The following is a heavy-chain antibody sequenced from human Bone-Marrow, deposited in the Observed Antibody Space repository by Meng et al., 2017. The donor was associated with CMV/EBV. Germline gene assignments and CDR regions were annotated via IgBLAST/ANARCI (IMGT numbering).Heavy chain of an antibody. CDR3: ARDGHYDILTGYNWFDP. J-gene: IGHJ5*02. Sequence: GSLRLSCTVSGGSVSSGSYYWSWIRQPPGKGLEWIGYIYYSGSTNYNPSLKSRVTISVDTSKNQFSLKLSSVTAADTAVYYCARDGHYDILTGYNWFDPWGQGTLVTVSS. D-gene: IGHD3-9*01. V-gene: IGHV4-61*01. CDR2: IYYSGST. CDR1: GGSVSSGSYY.